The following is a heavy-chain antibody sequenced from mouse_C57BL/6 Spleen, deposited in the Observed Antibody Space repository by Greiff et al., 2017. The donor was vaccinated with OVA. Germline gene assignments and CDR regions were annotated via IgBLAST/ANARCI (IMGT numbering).Heavy chain of an antibody. V-gene: IGHV5-6*01. CDR1: GFTFSSYG. J-gene: IGHJ4*01. CDR2: ISTGGSYT. CDR3: ARQGTVDAMDY. Sequence: EVKLMESGGDLVKPGGSLKLSCAASGFTFSSYGMSWVRQTPDKRLEWVATISTGGSYTYYPDSVKGRFTISRDNAKNTLYLQMSRLKSEDTAMYYCARQGTVDAMDYWGQGTSVTVSS. D-gene: IGHD1-1*01.